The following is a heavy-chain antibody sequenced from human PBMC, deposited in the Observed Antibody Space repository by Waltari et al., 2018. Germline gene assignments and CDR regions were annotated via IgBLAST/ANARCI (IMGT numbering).Heavy chain of an antibody. D-gene: IGHD1-26*01. Sequence: EVQLVESGGGLVQPGGSXRLSCVASGFXFSSYWVSWVRQAPGKGLEWVADIKQDGSKXYYMESVRGRFTXSRXNGXXXVXLQMNRLXXXDTAXYYCARDWEGXSPNFDYXGQGTQVTVXS. V-gene: IGHV3-7*01. CDR1: GFXFSSYW. CDR2: IKQDGSKX. CDR3: ARDWEGXSPNFDY. J-gene: IGHJ4*02.